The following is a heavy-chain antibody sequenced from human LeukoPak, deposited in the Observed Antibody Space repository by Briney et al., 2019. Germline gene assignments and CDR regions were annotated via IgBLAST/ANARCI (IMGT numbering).Heavy chain of an antibody. CDR2: IGTAGDP. J-gene: IGHJ4*02. V-gene: IGHV3-13*05. CDR3: VRDLDLGGYSSFEY. Sequence: GGSLRLSCAASGFTFSSYDMHWVRQATGKGLEWVSAIGTAGDPYYPGSVKGRFTISRDNAKNSLYLQMNTLRAEDTAVYYCVRDLDLGGYSSFEYWGQGTLVTVSS. CDR1: GFTFSSYD. D-gene: IGHD4-23*01.